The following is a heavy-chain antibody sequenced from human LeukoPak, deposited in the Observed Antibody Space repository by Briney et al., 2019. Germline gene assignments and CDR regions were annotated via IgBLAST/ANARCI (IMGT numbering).Heavy chain of an antibody. CDR1: GYSFTSYW. D-gene: IGHD2-8*01. J-gene: IGHJ6*03. CDR3: ARLALCTTAVCFSNYYYSMDV. CDR2: IYPDDSDT. Sequence: GESLKISCKGSGYSFTSYWIGWVRQMPGKGLEWMGIIYPDDSDTKYSPSFQGQVTISADKSISTAYLQWSSLKASDTAMYYCARLALCTTAVCFSNYYYSMDVWGRGATVTVSS. V-gene: IGHV5-51*01.